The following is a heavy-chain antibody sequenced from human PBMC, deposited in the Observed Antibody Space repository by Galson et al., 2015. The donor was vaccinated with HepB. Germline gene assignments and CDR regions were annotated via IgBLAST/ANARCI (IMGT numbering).Heavy chain of an antibody. D-gene: IGHD1-14*01. Sequence: SLRLSCAASGFTFSSYAMRWVRQAPGKGLEWVAVISYDGSNKYYADSVKGRFTISRDNAKNSLYLQMNSLRAEDTAVYYCYAGHYFDSWGQGTLVTVSS. J-gene: IGHJ4*02. CDR3: YAGHYFDS. CDR2: ISYDGSNK. CDR1: GFTFSSYA. V-gene: IGHV3-30*04.